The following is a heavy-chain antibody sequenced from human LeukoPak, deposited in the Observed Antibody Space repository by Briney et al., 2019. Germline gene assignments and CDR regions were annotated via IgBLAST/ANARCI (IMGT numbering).Heavy chain of an antibody. V-gene: IGHV1-24*01. CDR3: ATEVEYSGSYLY. Sequence: GASVKVSRKVSGYTLTELSMHWVRQAPGKGLEWMGGFDPEDGETIYAQKFQGRVTMTEDTSTDTAYMELSSLRSEDTAVYYCATEVEYSGSYLYWGQGTLVTVSS. J-gene: IGHJ4*02. CDR2: FDPEDGET. D-gene: IGHD1-26*01. CDR1: GYTLTELS.